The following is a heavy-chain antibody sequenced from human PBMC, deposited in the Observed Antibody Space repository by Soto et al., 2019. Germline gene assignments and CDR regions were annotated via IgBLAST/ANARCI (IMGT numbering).Heavy chain of an antibody. CDR2: ISYDGSNK. D-gene: IGHD3-10*01. V-gene: IGHV3-30*03. CDR3: LGEYDNYYYYGMDV. J-gene: IGHJ6*02. CDR1: GFTFSSYG. Sequence: QVQLVESGGGVVQPGRSLRLSCAAAGFTFSSYGMHWVRQAPGKGLEWVAVISYDGSNKYYADSVKGRFTISRDNSKNTLYLQMNSLRAEDTAVYYCLGEYDNYYYYGMDVWGQGTTVTVSS.